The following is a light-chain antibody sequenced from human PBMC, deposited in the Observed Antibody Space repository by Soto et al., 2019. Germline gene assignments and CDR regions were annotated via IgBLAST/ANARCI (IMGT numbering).Light chain of an antibody. CDR2: GAS. Sequence: EKVLTQSPATLSVSPGERVTLSCRASQSVTSDLAWYQQKPGQAPRLLIYGASARATGIPARFSGSGSGTEFTLTISSLQSEDFGVYYCHQFNNWPFTFGQGTKLEI. J-gene: IGKJ2*01. CDR1: QSVTSD. CDR3: HQFNNWPFT. V-gene: IGKV3-15*01.